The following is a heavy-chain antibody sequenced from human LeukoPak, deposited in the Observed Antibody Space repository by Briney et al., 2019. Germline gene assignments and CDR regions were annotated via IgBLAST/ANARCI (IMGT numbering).Heavy chain of an antibody. J-gene: IGHJ4*02. CDR1: GFTFSSYG. CDR3: AKELSSASYPYYFDF. D-gene: IGHD6-19*01. Sequence: PGRSLRLSCAASGFTFSSYGMHWVRQAPGEGLEWVSSTDGRGDTTFYAGSVKGRFTISRDNSKNTLYLQMHSLSGEDTAIYYCAKELSSASYPYYFDFWGQGTLVTVSS. V-gene: IGHV3-23*01. CDR2: TDGRGDTT.